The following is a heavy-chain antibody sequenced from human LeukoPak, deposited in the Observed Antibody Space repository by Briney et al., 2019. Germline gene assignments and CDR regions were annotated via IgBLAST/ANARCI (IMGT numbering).Heavy chain of an antibody. CDR3: ARDGDIVVVTAIRFDY. CDR1: GFSFSSYG. J-gene: IGHJ4*02. D-gene: IGHD2-21*02. Sequence: GGSLRLSCAGSGFSFSSYGMHWVRQAPGKGLEWMAFIRSDGSNKYYADSVKGRFTISRDNAKNSLYLQMNSLRAEDTAVYYCARDGDIVVVTAIRFDYWGQGTLVTVSS. V-gene: IGHV3-30*02. CDR2: IRSDGSNK.